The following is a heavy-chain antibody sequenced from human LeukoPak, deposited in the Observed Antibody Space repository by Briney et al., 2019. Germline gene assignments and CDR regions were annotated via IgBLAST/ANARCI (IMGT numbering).Heavy chain of an antibody. V-gene: IGHV3-21*01. CDR3: AREIVEIAFDI. J-gene: IGHJ3*02. D-gene: IGHD5-24*01. Sequence: GGSLRLSCAASGFTFSSYSMNWVRQAPGKGLEWVSSISSSSSYIYYADSVKGRFTISRDNAKNSLYLQMNSLRAEDTAVYYCAREIVEIAFDIWGQGTMVTVSS. CDR1: GFTFSSYS. CDR2: ISSSSSYI.